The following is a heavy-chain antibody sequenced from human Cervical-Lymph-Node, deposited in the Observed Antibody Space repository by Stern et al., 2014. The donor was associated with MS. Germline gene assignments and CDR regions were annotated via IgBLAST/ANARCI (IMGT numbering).Heavy chain of an antibody. CDR3: ARATDL. V-gene: IGHV4-59*01. J-gene: IGHJ5*02. CDR1: GASITSYY. CDR2: IYYSGTT. Sequence: QLQLQESGPGLLRPSETLSLTCTVSGASITSYYWSWIRQPPGKGLEWIGYIYYSGTTNYNASLKGRVAISIDPSKTQFSLRLSSVTAADTAVYYCARATDLWGQGTLVTVSS.